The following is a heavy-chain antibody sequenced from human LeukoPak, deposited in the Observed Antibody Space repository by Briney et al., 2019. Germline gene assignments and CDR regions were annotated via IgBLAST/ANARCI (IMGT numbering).Heavy chain of an antibody. CDR1: GFIFSNYW. Sequence: SGGSLRLSCAGSGFIFSNYWMHWVRQAPGKGLVWVSRIKTDGSTTYYADSVKGRFTISRDNAKNSLYLQMNSLRAEDTAVYYCARVLWFGELSYDYWGQGTLVTVSS. J-gene: IGHJ4*02. V-gene: IGHV3-74*01. CDR2: IKTDGSTT. CDR3: ARVLWFGELSYDY. D-gene: IGHD3-10*01.